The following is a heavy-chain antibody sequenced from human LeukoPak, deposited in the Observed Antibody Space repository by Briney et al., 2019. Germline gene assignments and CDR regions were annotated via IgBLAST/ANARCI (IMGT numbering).Heavy chain of an antibody. V-gene: IGHV4-59*08. Sequence: SQTLSLTCTVSGGSISSYYWSWIRQPPGKGLEWIGFMDHSGRSNHNPSLKSRVTISIDTSKNQFSLNLGSVTAADTAVYYCARLTYSNYFDYWGQGTLVTVSS. CDR3: ARLTYSNYFDY. CDR2: MDHSGRS. J-gene: IGHJ4*02. D-gene: IGHD4-11*01. CDR1: GGSISSYY.